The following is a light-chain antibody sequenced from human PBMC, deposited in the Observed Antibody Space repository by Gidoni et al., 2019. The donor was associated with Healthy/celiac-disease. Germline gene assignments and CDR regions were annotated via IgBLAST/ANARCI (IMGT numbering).Light chain of an antibody. CDR2: GAS. CDR1: QSVSSSY. V-gene: IGKV3-20*01. CDR3: QQYGSSRWT. Sequence: LSLSPGERATLSCRASQSVSSSYLAWYQQKPGQAPRLLIYGASSRATGIPDRFSGSGSGTDFTLTISRLEPEDFAVYYCQQYGSSRWTFGQGTKVEIK. J-gene: IGKJ1*01.